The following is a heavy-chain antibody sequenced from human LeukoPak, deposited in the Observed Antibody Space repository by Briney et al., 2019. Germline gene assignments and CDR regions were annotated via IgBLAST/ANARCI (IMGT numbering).Heavy chain of an antibody. D-gene: IGHD2-2*01. Sequence: GESLRLSCAASGFTFSNSWMTWVRQAPGKGLGWVANINQGGGETYYVDSVKGRFTISRDNAKNSLYLQMNSLRAEDTAVYFCARGPYHMDVWGRGTTVTVSS. J-gene: IGHJ6*02. V-gene: IGHV3-7*05. CDR1: GFTFSNSW. CDR2: INQGGGET. CDR3: ARGPYHMDV.